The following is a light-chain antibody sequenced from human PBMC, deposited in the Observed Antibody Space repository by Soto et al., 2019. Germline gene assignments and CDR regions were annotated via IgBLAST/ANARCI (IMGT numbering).Light chain of an antibody. J-gene: IGKJ1*01. V-gene: IGKV1-39*01. CDR1: QSIATF. CDR3: QQSYAGPQT. Sequence: QMTQYPSSLSASVGDRVTITCRASQSIATFLNWYQQRLGKAPKLLIYATSNLKSGVPSRFSGSGSGTDFTLTISSLQPEDSASYYCQQSYAGPQTFGQGTKVEI. CDR2: ATS.